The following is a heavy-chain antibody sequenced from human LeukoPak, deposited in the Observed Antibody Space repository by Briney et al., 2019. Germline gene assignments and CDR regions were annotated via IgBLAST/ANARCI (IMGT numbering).Heavy chain of an antibody. CDR2: INPNSGGT. D-gene: IGHD2-8*01. CDR1: GYTFTGYY. Sequence: ASVKVSCKASGYTFTGYYMHWVRQAPGLGLEWMGWINPNSGGTNYAQKFQGRVTMTRDTSISTAYMELSRLRSDDTAVYYCARERALGYCTNGVCPYFDYWGQGTLVTVSS. J-gene: IGHJ4*02. V-gene: IGHV1-2*02. CDR3: ARERALGYCTNGVCPYFDY.